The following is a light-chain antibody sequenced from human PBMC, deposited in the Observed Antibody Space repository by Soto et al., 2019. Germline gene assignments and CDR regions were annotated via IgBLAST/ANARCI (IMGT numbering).Light chain of an antibody. CDR2: EVS. CDR1: SSDVGAYNY. J-gene: IGLJ1*01. CDR3: SSYTSTNTWV. Sequence: QSALTQPASVSGSPGQSITISCTGTSSDVGAYNYVSWYQQHPGKAPKLMIYEVSNRPSGVSNRFSGSKSGNTASLTISGLQAEDEADYYCSSYTSTNTWVFGTGTKLTVL. V-gene: IGLV2-14*01.